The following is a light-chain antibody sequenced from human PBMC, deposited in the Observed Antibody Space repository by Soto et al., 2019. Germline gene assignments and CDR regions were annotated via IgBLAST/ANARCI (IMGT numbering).Light chain of an antibody. V-gene: IGKV3-20*01. CDR3: HLYNRSPYN. CDR2: GAS. Sequence: EIVLTQSPGTLSLSPGERATLSCRASQSVNNNYLAWYQQKPGQAPRLLIYGASTRATGISDRFSGSGSGTDFTLTISRLEPEDVGVFYCHLYNRSPYNFGQGPKLEIK. CDR1: QSVNNNY. J-gene: IGKJ2*01.